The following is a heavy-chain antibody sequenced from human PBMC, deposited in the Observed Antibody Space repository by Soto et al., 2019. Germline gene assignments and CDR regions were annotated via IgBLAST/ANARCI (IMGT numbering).Heavy chain of an antibody. V-gene: IGHV4-31*03. J-gene: IGHJ4*02. CDR1: GGSISSGDYY. Sequence: SETLSLTCTVSGGSISSGDYYWSWIRQVPKKGLEWIGYIYYSGSTYYNPSLKSRVAMSVDTSKNQFSLKLSSVTAADTAIYYCARECRLESVGRFDYWGQGTLVTVSS. D-gene: IGHD2-15*01. CDR2: IYYSGST. CDR3: ARECRLESVGRFDY.